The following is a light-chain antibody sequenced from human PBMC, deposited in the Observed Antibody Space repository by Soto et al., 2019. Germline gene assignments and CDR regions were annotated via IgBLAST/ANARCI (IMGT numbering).Light chain of an antibody. J-gene: IGLJ3*02. Sequence: QSALTQPPSASGSPGQSVTISCSGTSSDVGGYNYVSWYQPHPGKAPKVMIYEVSKRPSGVPDRFSGSKSGNTASLTVSGLQAEDEADYYCSSYTGSNNLGFGGGTKVTVL. CDR1: SSDVGGYNY. V-gene: IGLV2-8*01. CDR3: SSYTGSNNLG. CDR2: EVS.